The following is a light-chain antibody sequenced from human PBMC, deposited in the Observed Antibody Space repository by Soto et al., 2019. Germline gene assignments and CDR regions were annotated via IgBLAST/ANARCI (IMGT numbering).Light chain of an antibody. Sequence: IQMTQSPSSLSATVGDRVTITCRVSQDVSSYLVWYQQKPGKAPELLIYAASTLQSGVPLRFSGSGSGTEFTLTISSLQPEDFATYYCQQLSYYPRTFGQGTKLEIK. CDR2: AAS. V-gene: IGKV1-9*01. CDR3: QQLSYYPRT. CDR1: QDVSSY. J-gene: IGKJ2*01.